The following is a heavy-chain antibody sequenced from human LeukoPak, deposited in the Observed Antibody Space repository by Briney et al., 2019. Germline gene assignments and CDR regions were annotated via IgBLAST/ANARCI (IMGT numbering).Heavy chain of an antibody. D-gene: IGHD3-22*01. Sequence: SETLSLTCTVSGGSISSYYWSWIRQPPGKGLEWIGYIYYSGSTNYNPSLKSRVTISVDTSKNQFSLKLSSVTAADTAVYYCARRAFYFDISDYYYDCFDYWGQGTLVTVSS. CDR1: GGSISSYY. CDR2: IYYSGST. J-gene: IGHJ4*02. V-gene: IGHV4-59*01. CDR3: ARRAFYFDISDYYYDCFDY.